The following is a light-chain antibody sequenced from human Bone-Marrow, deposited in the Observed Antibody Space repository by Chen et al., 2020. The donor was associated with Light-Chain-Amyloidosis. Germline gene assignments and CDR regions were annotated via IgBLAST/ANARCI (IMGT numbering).Light chain of an antibody. J-gene: IGKJ4*01. Sequence: DIQMTQSPSSLAASVGDRVIITCRASQTVKSYLNWYQQRPGTVPKLLIYDTSTLQSGVPSRFGGSGSGTEFTLTINGLQREDFATYYCQQSYIVPLTFGGGTRVE. CDR2: DTS. V-gene: IGKV1-39*01. CDR1: QTVKSY. CDR3: QQSYIVPLT.